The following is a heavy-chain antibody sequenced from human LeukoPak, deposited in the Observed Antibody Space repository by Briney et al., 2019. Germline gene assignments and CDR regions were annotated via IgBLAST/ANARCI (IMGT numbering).Heavy chain of an antibody. V-gene: IGHV3-30*02. CDR3: ARATSSQVRPFDI. CDR1: GFTFSTYG. D-gene: IGHD3-10*01. CDR2: IRYDGNNK. Sequence: AGGSLRLSCAASGFTFSTYGMHWVRQAPGKGLEWVAFIRYDGNNKFYAESVKGRFTVSRDNSNNTLFLQMNSLRAEDTAIYYCARATSSQVRPFDIWGQGTMVTVSS. J-gene: IGHJ3*02.